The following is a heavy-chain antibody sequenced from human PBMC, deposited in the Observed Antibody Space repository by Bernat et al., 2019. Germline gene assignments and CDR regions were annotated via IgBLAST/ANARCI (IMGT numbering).Heavy chain of an antibody. V-gene: IGHV3-30*18. CDR3: AKGVSAGSTHFKWSGMDV. J-gene: IGHJ4*02. CDR1: GFTFSSYG. D-gene: IGHD3-3*01. Sequence: QVQLVESGGGVVQPGRSLRLSCAASGFTFSSYGMHWVRQTPGKGLEWLAVISFDGRNQYYPDSVKGRFTISRDNFKNTLDLQMNSLRPEDTAVYYCAKGVSAGSTHFKWSGMDVWGQGTLVTVSS. CDR2: ISFDGRNQ.